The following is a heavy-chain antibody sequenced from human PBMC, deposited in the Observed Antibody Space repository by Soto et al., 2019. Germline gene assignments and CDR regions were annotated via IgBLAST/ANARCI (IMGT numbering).Heavy chain of an antibody. J-gene: IGHJ6*02. V-gene: IGHV1-69*13. CDR2: IIPIFGTA. CDR1: VGTFSSYA. CDR3: ARAEGYCSGGSCYYYGMDV. Sequence: SVKVSCKASVGTFSSYAISWVRQAPGQGLEWMGGIIPIFGTANYAQKFQGRVTITADESTSTAYMELSSLRSEDTAVYYCARAEGYCSGGSCYYYGMDVWGQGTTVTVSS. D-gene: IGHD2-15*01.